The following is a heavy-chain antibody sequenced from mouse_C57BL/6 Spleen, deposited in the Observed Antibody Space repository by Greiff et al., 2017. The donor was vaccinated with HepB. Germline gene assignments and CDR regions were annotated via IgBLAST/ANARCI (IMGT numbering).Heavy chain of an antibody. D-gene: IGHD1-1*01. J-gene: IGHJ2*01. V-gene: IGHV14-3*01. Sequence: EVQLQQSVAELVRPGASVKLSCTASGFNIKTTYMHWVKQRPEQGLEWIGRIDPANGNTKYAPKFQGKATITADTSSNTAYLQLSSLTSEDTAVYYCARRGYGSSLDYWGQGTTLTVSS. CDR2: IDPANGNT. CDR1: GFNIKTTY. CDR3: ARRGYGSSLDY.